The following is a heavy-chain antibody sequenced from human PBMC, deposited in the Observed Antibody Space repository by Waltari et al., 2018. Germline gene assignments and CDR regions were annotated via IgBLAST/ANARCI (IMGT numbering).Heavy chain of an antibody. Sequence: QVQLQESGPGLVKPSETLSLTCAVSGYSISSGYYWGWIRPPPGKGLEWIGSIYHSGSTYYNPSLKSRVTISVDTSKNQCSLKLSSVTAADTAVYYCAREPNFGVVHDAFDIWGQGTMVTVSS. CDR3: AREPNFGVVHDAFDI. CDR1: GYSISSGYY. D-gene: IGHD3-3*01. CDR2: IYHSGST. J-gene: IGHJ3*02. V-gene: IGHV4-38-2*02.